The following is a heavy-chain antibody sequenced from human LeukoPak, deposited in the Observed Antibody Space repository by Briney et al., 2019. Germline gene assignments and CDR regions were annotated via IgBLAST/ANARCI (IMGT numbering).Heavy chain of an antibody. CDR1: GYTFTSYD. CDR3: ARGVKTPSIAARLLLRGFYYFDY. V-gene: IGHV1-8*01. J-gene: IGHJ4*02. D-gene: IGHD6-6*01. Sequence: ASVTVSCKASGYTFTSYDINWVRQATGQGLEWMGWMNPNSGNTGYAQKFQGRVTMTRNTSISTAYMELSSLRSEDTAVYYCARGVKTPSIAARLLLRGFYYFDYWGQGTLVTVSS. CDR2: MNPNSGNT.